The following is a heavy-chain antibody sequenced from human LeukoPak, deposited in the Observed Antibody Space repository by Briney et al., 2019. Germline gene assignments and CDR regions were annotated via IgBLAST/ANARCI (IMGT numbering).Heavy chain of an antibody. D-gene: IGHD7-27*01. J-gene: IGHJ6*03. CDR3: ARVVWGGDFHYSLDV. CDR2: IYMSGST. V-gene: IGHV4-61*02. Sequence: PSETLSLTCTVSGGSIRSGTDYWSWIRQPAGKGLEWIGRIYMSGSTDYNPSFKSRVTMSVDTSKNQVSLKLRSVTAADTAVYYCARVVWGGDFHYSLDVWGKGTTVIVSS. CDR1: GGSIRSGTDY.